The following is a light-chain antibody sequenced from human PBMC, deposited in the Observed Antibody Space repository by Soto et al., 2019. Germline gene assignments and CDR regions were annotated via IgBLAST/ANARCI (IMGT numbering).Light chain of an antibody. V-gene: IGKV1-5*03. CDR3: QQYNIYPLT. J-gene: IGKJ4*01. CDR1: QSINSW. CDR2: KAS. Sequence: DIQMTQSTSTLSASVGDRVTITCRASQSINSWLAWYQQKPGKAPNLQIYKASSLESGVPSRFSGSGSGTEFTLTISSLQPDDFATYYCQQYNIYPLTFGGGTKVEIK.